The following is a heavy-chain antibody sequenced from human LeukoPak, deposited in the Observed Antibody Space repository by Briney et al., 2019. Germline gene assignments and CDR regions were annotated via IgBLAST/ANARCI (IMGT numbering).Heavy chain of an antibody. Sequence: GGSLRLSCAASGFTFSSYALSWVRQAPGKGLEWVSAISGSGGSTYYADSVKGRFTISRDNSKNSLYLQMNSMRAEDTAVYYCAKDNPSNWWEYQLLKENIWGQGTMVNVSS. CDR2: ISGSGGST. D-gene: IGHD2-2*01. J-gene: IGHJ3*02. CDR1: GFTFSSYA. CDR3: AKDNPSNWWEYQLLKENI. V-gene: IGHV3-23*01.